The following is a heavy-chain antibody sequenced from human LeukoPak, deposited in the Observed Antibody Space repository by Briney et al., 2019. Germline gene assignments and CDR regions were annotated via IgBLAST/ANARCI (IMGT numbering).Heavy chain of an antibody. V-gene: IGHV4-34*01. CDR2: INHSGST. Sequence: PSETLSLTCAVYGGSFSGYYWSWIRQPPGKGLEWIGEINHSGSTNYNPSLKSRVTISVDTSKNQFSLKLSSVTAADTAVYYCARLKYDYVWGSYRYLDYWGQGTLVTVSS. CDR1: GGSFSGYY. CDR3: ARLKYDYVWGSYRYLDY. D-gene: IGHD3-16*02. J-gene: IGHJ4*02.